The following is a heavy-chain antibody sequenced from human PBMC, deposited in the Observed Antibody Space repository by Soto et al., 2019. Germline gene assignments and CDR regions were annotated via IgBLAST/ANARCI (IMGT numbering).Heavy chain of an antibody. D-gene: IGHD1-1*01. CDR3: VRDGTKTLRDWFDP. CDR1: GASISGFY. J-gene: IGHJ5*02. V-gene: IGHV4-4*07. CDR2: IYATGTT. Sequence: SETMSLTCTVSGASISGFYWSWIRKSAGKGLEWIGRIYATGTTDYNPSLKSRVMMSVDTSKKQFSLKLRSVTAADTAVYYCVRDGTKTLRDWFDPWGQGISATVSS.